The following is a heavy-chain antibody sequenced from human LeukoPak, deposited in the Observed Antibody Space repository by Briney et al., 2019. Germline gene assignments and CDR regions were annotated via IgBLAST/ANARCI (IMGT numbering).Heavy chain of an antibody. CDR3: ARVERWGGYDFESDAFDI. Sequence: PSETLSLTCTLSGDSITSSDHYWVWIRQSPGKGLEWIGSVSHSGNTYYKSSLRSRVTVSLDTSKNEFSLKLSSVTAADTAVYYCARVERWGGYDFESDAFDIWGQGTMVTVSS. V-gene: IGHV4-39*01. CDR2: VSHSGNT. D-gene: IGHD5-12*01. J-gene: IGHJ3*02. CDR1: GDSITSSDHY.